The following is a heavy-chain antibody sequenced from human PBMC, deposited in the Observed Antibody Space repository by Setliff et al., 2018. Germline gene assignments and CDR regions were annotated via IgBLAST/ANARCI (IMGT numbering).Heavy chain of an antibody. V-gene: IGHV1-18*01. Sequence: FSDYAISWVRQGPGQGLEWMGWISAYSGNTYYAQKLHDRVTLTTDTSTSTANMELRSLGTDDTAVYYCSRLVRYCTTTTCQRASGGEFWGQGTLVTVSS. J-gene: IGHJ4*02. CDR1: FSDYA. CDR3: SRLVRYCTTTTCQRASGGEF. D-gene: IGHD2-2*01. CDR2: ISAYSGNT.